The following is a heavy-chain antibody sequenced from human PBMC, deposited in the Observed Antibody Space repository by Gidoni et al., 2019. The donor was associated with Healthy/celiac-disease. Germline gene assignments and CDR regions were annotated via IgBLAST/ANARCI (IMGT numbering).Heavy chain of an antibody. CDR3: ARDGGSYYMGNYFDY. CDR1: GFTFRRYG. D-gene: IGHD1-26*01. CDR2: ILYDGSNK. V-gene: IGHV3-33*01. J-gene: IGHJ4*02. Sequence: QVQLVESGGGVVQPGRSLGPSCAASGFTFRRYGMHWVRQAPGKGLEWVAVILYDGSNKDYADSVKGRFTISRDNSKNTLYLQMNSLRAEDTAVYYCARDGGSYYMGNYFDYWGQGTLVTVSS.